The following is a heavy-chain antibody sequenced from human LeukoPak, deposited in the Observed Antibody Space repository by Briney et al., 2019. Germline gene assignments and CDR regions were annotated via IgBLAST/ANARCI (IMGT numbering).Heavy chain of an antibody. CDR3: ARAWSLRYFDY. CDR2: ISYDGSNK. CDR1: GVTFSSYA. Sequence: GGSLRLSCAASGVTFSSYAMNWVRQAPGKGLEWVAVISYDGSNKYYADSVKGRFTISRDNSKNTLYLQMNSLRAEDTAVYYCARAWSLRYFDYWGQGTLVTVSS. D-gene: IGHD1-26*01. V-gene: IGHV3-30-3*01. J-gene: IGHJ4*02.